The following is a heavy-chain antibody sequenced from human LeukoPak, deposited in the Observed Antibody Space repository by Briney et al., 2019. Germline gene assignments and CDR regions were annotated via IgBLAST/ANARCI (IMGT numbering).Heavy chain of an antibody. D-gene: IGHD3-22*01. V-gene: IGHV3-48*03. CDR2: ISSSGSTI. J-gene: IGHJ4*02. CDR3: ARDPYYYDSSDPRDY. Sequence: GGSLRLSCAASGFTFSSYEMNWVRQAPGKGLEWVSYISSSGSTIYYADSVKGRFTISRDNSKNTLYLQMNSLRAEDTAVYYCARDPYYYDSSDPRDYWGQGTLVTVSS. CDR1: GFTFSSYE.